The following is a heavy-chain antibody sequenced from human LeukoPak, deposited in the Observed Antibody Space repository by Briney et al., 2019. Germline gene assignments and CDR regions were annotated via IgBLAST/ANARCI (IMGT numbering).Heavy chain of an antibody. CDR3: AKGYGDYVPLPADY. CDR1: GFTFDDYA. D-gene: IGHD4-17*01. CDR2: ISWNSGSI. V-gene: IGHV3-9*01. Sequence: PGGSLRLSCAASGFTFDDYAMHWVRQAPGKGLEWASGISWNSGSIGYADSVKGRFTISRDNAKNSLYLQMNSLRAEDTALYYCAKGYGDYVPLPADYWGQGTLVTVSS. J-gene: IGHJ4*02.